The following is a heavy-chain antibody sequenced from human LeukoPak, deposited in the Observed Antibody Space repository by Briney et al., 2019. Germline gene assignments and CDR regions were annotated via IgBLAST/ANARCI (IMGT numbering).Heavy chain of an antibody. CDR1: GGSISSGGYS. J-gene: IGHJ4*02. D-gene: IGHD1-1*01. Sequence: SETLSLTCAVSGGSISSGGYSWSWIRQPPGKGLEWIGYIYHSGSTYYNPSLKSRVTISVDRSKNQFSLKLSSVTAADTAVYYCARSNEFLNDYWGQGTLVTVSS. V-gene: IGHV4-30-2*01. CDR2: IYHSGST. CDR3: ARSNEFLNDY.